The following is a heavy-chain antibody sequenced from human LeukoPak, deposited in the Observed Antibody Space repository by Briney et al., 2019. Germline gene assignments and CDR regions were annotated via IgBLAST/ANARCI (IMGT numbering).Heavy chain of an antibody. CDR1: GYTLTSYY. CDR2: INPSGGST. V-gene: IGHV1-46*01. J-gene: IGHJ4*02. CDR3: ARVSLPVSSGYYYAEFDY. D-gene: IGHD3-22*01. Sequence: ASVKVSCTASGYTLTSYYMHWVRQAPGQGLEWMGIINPSGGSTSYAQKFQGRVTMTRDTSTSTVYMELSSLRSEDTAVYYCARVSLPVSSGYYYAEFDYWGQGTLVTVSS.